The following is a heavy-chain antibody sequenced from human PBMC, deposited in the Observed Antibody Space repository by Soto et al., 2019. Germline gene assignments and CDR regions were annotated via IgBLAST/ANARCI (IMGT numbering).Heavy chain of an antibody. Sequence: SETLSLTCTVSGGSISSYYWSWIRQPPGKGLEWIGYINYSGSTNYNPSLKSRVTISVDTSKKQLSLKLSSVTAADTAVYYCASLPYTYGQYYFDSWGQGTLVTVSS. V-gene: IGHV4-59*01. D-gene: IGHD5-18*01. J-gene: IGHJ4*02. CDR3: ASLPYTYGQYYFDS. CDR2: INYSGST. CDR1: GGSISSYY.